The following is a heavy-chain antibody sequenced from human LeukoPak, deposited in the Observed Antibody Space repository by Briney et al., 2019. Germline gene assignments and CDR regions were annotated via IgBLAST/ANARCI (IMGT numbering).Heavy chain of an antibody. CDR2: IYTSGTT. Sequence: SETLSLTCTVSGGSISSYYWSWIRQPAGKGLEWIGRIYTSGTTNYNPSLESRVTMSVDTSKNQFSLKLSSVTAADTAVYYCARHGEDIVVVPAAIMYGWFDPRGQGTLVTVSS. CDR3: ARHGEDIVVVPAAIMYGWFDP. V-gene: IGHV4-4*07. CDR1: GGSISSYY. J-gene: IGHJ5*02. D-gene: IGHD2-2*02.